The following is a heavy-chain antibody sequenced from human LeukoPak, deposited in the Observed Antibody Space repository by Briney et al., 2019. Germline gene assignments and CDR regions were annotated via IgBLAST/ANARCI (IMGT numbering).Heavy chain of an antibody. V-gene: IGHV3-48*02. J-gene: IGHJ4*02. CDR2: ISSSGSNI. Sequence: GGSLRLSCAASGFTFGTYSMNWARQAPGKGLEWVSYISSSGSNIYYADSVRGRFTISRDNAKNSLYLQMNSLRDEDTAVYYCATGSSGVDYWGQGTLVTVSS. CDR3: ATGSSGVDY. CDR1: GFTFGTYS. D-gene: IGHD6-19*01.